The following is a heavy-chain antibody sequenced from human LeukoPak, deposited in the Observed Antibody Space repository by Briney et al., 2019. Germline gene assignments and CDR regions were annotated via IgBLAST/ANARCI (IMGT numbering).Heavy chain of an antibody. J-gene: IGHJ4*02. CDR1: GFTVSSDY. Sequence: GGPLRLSCAASGFTVSSDYMSWVRQAPGKGLEWVSVIYTRGSTYYADSVKGRFTISRDTSKITLHLQMNSLRAEDTAVYYCARGTSTRSAGYYWGQGTLVTVSS. V-gene: IGHV3-53*01. D-gene: IGHD3-10*01. CDR2: IYTRGST. CDR3: ARGTSTRSAGYY.